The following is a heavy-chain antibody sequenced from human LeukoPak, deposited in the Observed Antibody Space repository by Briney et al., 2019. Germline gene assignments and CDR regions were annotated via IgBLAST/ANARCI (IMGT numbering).Heavy chain of an antibody. Sequence: SETLSLTCTVSGASISNYYWSWIRQPAGKGLEWIGRISTSGSTNYNPSLKSRVTISVDTSKNQFSLKLSSVTAADTAVYYCARGIFIWFGELSGWFDPWGQGTLVTVSS. D-gene: IGHD3-10*01. CDR1: GASISNYY. J-gene: IGHJ5*02. V-gene: IGHV4-4*07. CDR3: ARGIFIWFGELSGWFDP. CDR2: ISTSGST.